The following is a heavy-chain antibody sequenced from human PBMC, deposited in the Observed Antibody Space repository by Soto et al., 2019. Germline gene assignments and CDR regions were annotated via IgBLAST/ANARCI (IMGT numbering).Heavy chain of an antibody. V-gene: IGHV4-34*01. Sequence: PSETLSLTCAVYGWSFSGYYWSWIRQPPGKGLEWIGEINYSGSTNYNPSLQSRVTISVDTSKNQFFLQLTSVTAADTAVYFCARVRTLSTLDYWGQGTLVTVSS. CDR2: INYSGST. CDR3: ARVRTLSTLDY. CDR1: GWSFSGYY. J-gene: IGHJ4*02.